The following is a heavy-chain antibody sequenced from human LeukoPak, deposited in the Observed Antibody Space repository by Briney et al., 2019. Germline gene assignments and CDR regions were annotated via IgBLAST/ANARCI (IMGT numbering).Heavy chain of an antibody. J-gene: IGHJ5*02. CDR2: INHSGST. Sequence: SETLSLTCAVYGGSFSGYYWSWIRQPPGKGLEWIGEINHSGSTNYNPSLKSRVTISVDTSKNQFSLKLSSVTAADTAVYYSARRRVLRFLEWLSRWFDPWGQGTLVTVSS. D-gene: IGHD3-3*01. CDR1: GGSFSGYY. CDR3: ARRRVLRFLEWLSRWFDP. V-gene: IGHV4-34*01.